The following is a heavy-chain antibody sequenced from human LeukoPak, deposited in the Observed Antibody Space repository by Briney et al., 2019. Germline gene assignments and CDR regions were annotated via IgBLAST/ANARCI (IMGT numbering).Heavy chain of an antibody. CDR3: ARDRGSGWYFY. J-gene: IGHJ4*02. D-gene: IGHD6-19*01. CDR2: ISSDATDK. Sequence: GGSLRLSCAASGFTFRNYGMHWVRQAPGKGLEWMAAISSDATDKYYADSVEGRFTISRDNSKNTVFLQMNSLRAEDTAVYYCARDRGSGWYFYWGQGTLVTVSS. CDR1: GFTFRNYG. V-gene: IGHV3-30*03.